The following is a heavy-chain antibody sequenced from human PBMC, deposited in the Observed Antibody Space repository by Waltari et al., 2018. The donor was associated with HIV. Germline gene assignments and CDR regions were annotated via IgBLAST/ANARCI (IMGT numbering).Heavy chain of an antibody. J-gene: IGHJ3*02. D-gene: IGHD5-18*01. CDR3: ASASRDTAMGAFDI. V-gene: IGHV1-69*01. CDR2: IIPIFGSP. Sequence: QVQPVQSGAEVKKPGSAVKVSCTASGVTFTYSALNWVRQTPGQGRKWMGGIIPIFGSPNYAKKFQGRVTITADESTSTVYMKLSSLRSEDTAVYYCASASRDTAMGAFDIWGQGTMVTVSS. CDR1: GVTFTYSA.